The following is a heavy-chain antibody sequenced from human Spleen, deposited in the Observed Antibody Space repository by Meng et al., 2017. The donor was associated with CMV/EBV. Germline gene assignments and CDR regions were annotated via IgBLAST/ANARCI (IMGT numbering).Heavy chain of an antibody. CDR1: GGSISSYY. CDR2: IYYSGST. D-gene: IGHD5-18*01. CDR3: ARDRIGYSYGYVYYCYGMDV. Sequence: GSLRLSCTVSGGSISSYYWSWIRQPPGKGLEWIGYIYYSGSTNYNPSLKSRVTISVDTSKNQFSLKLSSVTAADTAVYYCARDRIGYSYGYVYYCYGMDVWGQGTTVTVSS. V-gene: IGHV4-59*01. J-gene: IGHJ6*02.